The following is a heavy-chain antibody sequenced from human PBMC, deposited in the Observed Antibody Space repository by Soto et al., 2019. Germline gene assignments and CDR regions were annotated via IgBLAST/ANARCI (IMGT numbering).Heavy chain of an antibody. D-gene: IGHD4-4*01. J-gene: IGHJ5*02. CDR1: GGTFSTYT. CDR3: AGDPDSHYNDSHASSYP. V-gene: IGHV1-69*08. Sequence: QVQLVQSGAEVKKPGSSVKVSCKASGGTFSTYTITWVRQAPGQGLEWMGRIIPIIGIINYAHKFQGRVTISADKFTGTAYMELTGLRSDYTAVYYCAGDPDSHYNDSHASSYPWGQGTLVTVSS. CDR2: IIPIIGII.